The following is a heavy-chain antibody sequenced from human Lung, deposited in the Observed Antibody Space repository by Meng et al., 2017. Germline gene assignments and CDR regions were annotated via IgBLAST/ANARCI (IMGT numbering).Heavy chain of an antibody. J-gene: IGHJ2*01. V-gene: IGHV4-30-4*01. Sequence: HVQRQRSGPRLVKPSQTLSLTRTVTVGTISSSNYYWSCIRQHPGNGLECSGHIYNSGSTYYNPSLKSRITISVDTSKNQCSLKLSSVTAADTAVYYCARGQKGYFDLWGRGTLVTVSS. CDR1: VGTISSSNYY. CDR2: IYNSGST. CDR3: ARGQKGYFDL.